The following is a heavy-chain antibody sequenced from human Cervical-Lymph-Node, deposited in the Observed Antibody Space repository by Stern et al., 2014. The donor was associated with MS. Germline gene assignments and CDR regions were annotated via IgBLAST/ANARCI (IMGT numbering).Heavy chain of an antibody. V-gene: IGHV1-2*06. CDR2: IKPNNGGT. CDR1: GYTFTSYY. D-gene: IGHD6-6*01. CDR3: ARDYWGSSGYYCYYGMDV. J-gene: IGHJ6*02. Sequence: QLVQSGAEVKKPVASVKVSCKASGYTFTSYYIHWVRQAPGQGLEWMGRIKPNNGGTNYAQKLQGQVTHTRDTSISITSMELSRLRSGGTAVYYCARDYWGSSGYYCYYGMDVWGQGTTVTVS.